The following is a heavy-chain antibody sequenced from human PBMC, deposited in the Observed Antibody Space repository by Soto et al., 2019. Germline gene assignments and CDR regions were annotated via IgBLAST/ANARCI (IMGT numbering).Heavy chain of an antibody. Sequence: PSQTLSLTCAISGDSVSSNSAAWNWIRQSPSRGLEWLGRTYYRSKWYNDYAVYVKSRITINPTTSKNQFSLWLNSVTPEDTAVDYCARAIVSFLEWPYYSYVMDVWGQGTTVTVS. J-gene: IGHJ6*02. CDR1: GDSVSSNSAA. CDR2: TYYRSKWYN. CDR3: ARAIVSFLEWPYYSYVMDV. V-gene: IGHV6-1*01. D-gene: IGHD3-3*02.